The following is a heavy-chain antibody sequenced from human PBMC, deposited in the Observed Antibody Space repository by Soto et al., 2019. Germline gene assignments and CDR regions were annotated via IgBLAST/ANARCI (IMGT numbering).Heavy chain of an antibody. CDR3: ATVPREEQLVVITSGFDY. Sequence: AASVKVSCKVSGYTLTELSMHWVRQAPGKGLEWMGGFDPEDGETIYAQKFQGRVTMTEDTSTDTAYMELSSLRSEDTAVYYCATVPREEQLVVITSGFDYWGQGTLVTVSS. CDR1: GYTLTELS. D-gene: IGHD3-22*01. V-gene: IGHV1-24*01. CDR2: FDPEDGET. J-gene: IGHJ4*02.